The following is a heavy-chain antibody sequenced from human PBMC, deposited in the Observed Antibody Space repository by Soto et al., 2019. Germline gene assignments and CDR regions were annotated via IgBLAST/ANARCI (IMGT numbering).Heavy chain of an antibody. CDR1: GGTFNTYA. V-gene: IGHV1-69*01. D-gene: IGHD3-10*01. CDR2: IIPIFGIK. Sequence: QMQLVQSGAEVKERGSSVKISCKTSGGTFNTYALTWVRQAPGQGLEWIGGIIPIFGIKNVAQRFQGRVTIHADESLPTASMEMTSLRSDDTAVYYCAKEAGDHRGQGTLVTVSS. J-gene: IGHJ4*02. CDR3: AKEAGDH.